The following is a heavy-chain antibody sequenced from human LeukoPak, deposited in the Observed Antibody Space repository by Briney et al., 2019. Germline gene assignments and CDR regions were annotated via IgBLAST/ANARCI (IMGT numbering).Heavy chain of an antibody. D-gene: IGHD2-21*01. Sequence: SVNVSCKASGDAFITYSINWVRQAPGQGLEWVGGIIPSLGAANYAPSFQGRVTITADASTNTDYMELVSLTVEDTAVYYCARGAYSVVEGHYYYFGMDVWGHGTTVAVSS. CDR1: GDAFITYS. J-gene: IGHJ6*02. V-gene: IGHV1-69*13. CDR3: ARGAYSVVEGHYYYFGMDV. CDR2: IIPSLGAA.